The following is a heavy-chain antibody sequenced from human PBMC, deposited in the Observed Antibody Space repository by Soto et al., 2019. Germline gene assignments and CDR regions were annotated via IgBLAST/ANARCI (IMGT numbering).Heavy chain of an antibody. CDR2: IYTSGST. CDR1: GGSISSYY. V-gene: IGHV4-4*07. J-gene: IGHJ5*02. Sequence: PSETLSLTCTVSGGSISSYYWSWIRQPAGKGLEWIGRIYTSGSTNYNPSLKSRVTMSVDTSKNRFSLKLSSVTAADTAVYYCARDHRDSSGYYPYNWFDPWGQGTLVTVSS. D-gene: IGHD3-22*01. CDR3: ARDHRDSSGYYPYNWFDP.